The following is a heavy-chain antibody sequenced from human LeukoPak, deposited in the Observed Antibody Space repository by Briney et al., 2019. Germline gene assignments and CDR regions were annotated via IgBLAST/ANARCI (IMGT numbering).Heavy chain of an antibody. Sequence: GGSLRLSCAASGFTFSSYAMSWVRQAPGKGLEWVSAISGSGGSTYYADSVKGRFTISRDNSRNTLYLQMNNLRAEDTALYYCSKKALSTGFSHYDIWGLGTMVTVSS. V-gene: IGHV3-23*01. CDR3: SKKALSTGFSHYDI. D-gene: IGHD1-1*01. CDR2: ISGSGGST. CDR1: GFTFSSYA. J-gene: IGHJ3*02.